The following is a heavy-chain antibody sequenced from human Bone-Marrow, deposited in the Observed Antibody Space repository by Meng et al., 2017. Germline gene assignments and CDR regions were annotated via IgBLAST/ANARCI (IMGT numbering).Heavy chain of an antibody. Sequence: GESLKISCTASGFTFGDYAMSWFRQAPGKGLEGVGFIRSKAYGGTTEYAASVKGRFTISRDDSKSIAYLQMNSLKTEDTAVYYCTREFWPELDWFDPWGQGTLVTVSS. D-gene: IGHD1-14*01. J-gene: IGHJ5*02. CDR3: TREFWPELDWFDP. CDR2: IRSKAYGGTT. V-gene: IGHV3-49*03. CDR1: GFTFGDYA.